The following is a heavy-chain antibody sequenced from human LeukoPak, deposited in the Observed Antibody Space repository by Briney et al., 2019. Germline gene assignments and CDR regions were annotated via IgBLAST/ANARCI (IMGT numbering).Heavy chain of an antibody. CDR3: VGASSSSLSFDY. CDR2: IYTSGST. J-gene: IGHJ4*02. V-gene: IGHV4-4*07. D-gene: IGHD6-6*01. Sequence: SETLSLTCTVSGGSISSYYWSWIRQPAGKGLEWIGRIYTSGSTNYNPSLKSRVTISVDTSKNQFSLKLSSVTAADTAVYYCVGASSSSLSFDYWGQGTLVTVSS. CDR1: GGSISSYY.